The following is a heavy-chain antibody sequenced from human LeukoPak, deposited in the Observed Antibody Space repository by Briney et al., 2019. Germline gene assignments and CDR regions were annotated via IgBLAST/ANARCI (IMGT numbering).Heavy chain of an antibody. J-gene: IGHJ4*02. CDR3: AKGVTATRPDYFDN. V-gene: IGHV3-21*04. CDR1: GFTFSSYS. D-gene: IGHD1-20*01. Sequence: GGSLRLSCAASGFTFSSYSMNWVRQAPGKGLEWVSSISSSSSYIYYADSVKGRFTISRDNAKNSLYLQMNSLTAEDTAVYFCAKGVTATRPDYFDNWGQGTLVSVSS. CDR2: ISSSSSYI.